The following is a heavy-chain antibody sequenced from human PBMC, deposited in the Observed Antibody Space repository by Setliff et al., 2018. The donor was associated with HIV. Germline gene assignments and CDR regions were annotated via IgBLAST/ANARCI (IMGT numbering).Heavy chain of an antibody. D-gene: IGHD1-26*01. V-gene: IGHV1-8*02. J-gene: IGHJ4*02. CDR2: MNPDSGNT. Sequence: ASVKVSCKASGYNFVNYEINWVRQATGQGLEWMGWMNPDSGNTDYAQKFQGRVTMTRDTSISTAYMELRSLRSDDTAVYYCAMSGEWELNFDYWGQGTLVTVSS. CDR3: AMSGEWELNFDY. CDR1: GYNFVNYE.